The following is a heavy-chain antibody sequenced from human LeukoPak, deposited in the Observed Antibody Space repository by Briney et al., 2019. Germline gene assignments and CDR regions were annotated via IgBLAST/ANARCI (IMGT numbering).Heavy chain of an antibody. Sequence: PSETLPLTCTVSGGSISRGGYYWSGIRQHPGKGLEWSGYIYDSGSTYYNPSLKSRVTISVATSKNQFSLKLSSVTAADTAVYYCARARLFTRYDYWGQGTLVTVSS. CDR2: IYDSGST. CDR1: GGSISRGGYY. D-gene: IGHD1-1*01. CDR3: ARARLFTRYDY. J-gene: IGHJ4*02. V-gene: IGHV4-31*03.